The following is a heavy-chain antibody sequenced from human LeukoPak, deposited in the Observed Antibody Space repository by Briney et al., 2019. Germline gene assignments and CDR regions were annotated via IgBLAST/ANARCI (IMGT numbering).Heavy chain of an antibody. Sequence: PGGSLRLSCAASGCTFSSYWMSWVRQAPGKGLEWVANIKQDGSEKYYVDSVKGRFTISRDNAKNSLYLQMNSLRAEDTAVYYCARVKYGDYPNDAFDIWGQGTMVTVSS. D-gene: IGHD4-17*01. CDR3: ARVKYGDYPNDAFDI. V-gene: IGHV3-7*01. J-gene: IGHJ3*02. CDR2: IKQDGSEK. CDR1: GCTFSSYW.